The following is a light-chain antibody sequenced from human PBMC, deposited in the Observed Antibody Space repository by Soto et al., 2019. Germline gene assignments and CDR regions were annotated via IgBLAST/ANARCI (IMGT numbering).Light chain of an antibody. CDR2: EVN. CDR1: SSDVGNYDF. V-gene: IGLV2-8*01. Sequence: QSALTQSPSASGSPGQSVTISCTGTSSDVGNYDFVSWYQQHPGKAPKLVIYEVNKRPPGVPDRFAGSKSGNTASLTVSGLQADDEADYFCSSYAGNNNVVFGGGTKVTVL. J-gene: IGLJ3*02. CDR3: SSYAGNNNVV.